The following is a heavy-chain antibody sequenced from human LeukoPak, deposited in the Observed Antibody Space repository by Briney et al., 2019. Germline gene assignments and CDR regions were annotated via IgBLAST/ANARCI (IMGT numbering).Heavy chain of an antibody. D-gene: IGHD4-17*01. V-gene: IGHV4-34*01. CDR3: ARQGASYGDYVWGYYYMDV. Sequence: SETLSLTCAVYGWTFSDYYWIWIRQSPGKGLEWIGQINHSGSANYNPSLKSRITISVDSSRNQFPLELTSVTAADTAVYYCARQGASYGDYVWGYYYMDVWGRGTTVIVSS. CDR2: INHSGSA. J-gene: IGHJ6*03. CDR1: GWTFSDYY.